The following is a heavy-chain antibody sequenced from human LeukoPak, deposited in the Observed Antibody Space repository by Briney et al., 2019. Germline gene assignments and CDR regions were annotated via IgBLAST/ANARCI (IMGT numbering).Heavy chain of an antibody. V-gene: IGHV4-59*06. D-gene: IGHD5-24*01. CDR2: IYYSGST. CDR3: ARDPGPDSGYYYGMDV. J-gene: IGHJ6*02. CDR1: GGSISSYY. Sequence: SETLSLTCTVSGGSISSYYWSWIRQHPGKGLEWIGYIYYSGSTYYNPSLKSRVTISVDTSKNQFPLKLSSVTAADTAVYYCARDPGPDSGYYYGMDVWGQGTTVTVSS.